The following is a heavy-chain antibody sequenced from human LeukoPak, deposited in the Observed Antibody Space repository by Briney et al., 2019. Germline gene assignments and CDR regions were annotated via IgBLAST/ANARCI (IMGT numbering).Heavy chain of an antibody. CDR3: ARDLRIWSGYQVFDH. CDR1: GFTFSSYW. CDR2: IKEDGSEK. J-gene: IGHJ4*02. V-gene: IGHV3-7*05. Sequence: TGGSLRLSCAASGFTFSSYWMSWVRQAPGKGLEWVANIKEDGSEKYYVDSVKGRFTISRDNAKNSLYLQMNSLRAEDTAVYYCARDLRIWSGYQVFDHWGQGTLVTVSS. D-gene: IGHD3-3*01.